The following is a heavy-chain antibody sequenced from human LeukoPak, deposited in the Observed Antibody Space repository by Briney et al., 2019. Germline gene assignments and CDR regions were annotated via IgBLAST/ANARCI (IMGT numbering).Heavy chain of an antibody. V-gene: IGHV4-59*12. CDR2: MYHSGST. CDR3: AREYSYSNYYFDY. CDR1: GGSISSYY. J-gene: IGHJ4*02. D-gene: IGHD4-11*01. Sequence: SETLSLTCTVSGGSISSYYWSWIRQPPGKGLEWIGYMYHSGSTNYNPSLKSRVTISVDTSKNQFSLKLSSVTAADTAVYYCAREYSYSNYYFDYWGQGTLVTVSS.